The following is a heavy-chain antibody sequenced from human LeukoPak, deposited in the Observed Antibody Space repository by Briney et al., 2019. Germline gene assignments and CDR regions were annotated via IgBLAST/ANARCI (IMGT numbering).Heavy chain of an antibody. J-gene: IGHJ6*03. V-gene: IGHV1-69*05. Sequence: ASVKVSCKASGGTFSSYAISWVRQAPGQGLEWMGGIIPIFGTANYAQKFQGRVTITTDESTSTAYMELSGLRSEDTAVYYCARAPPVTTVVTNYYYYMDAWGKGTTVTVSS. CDR3: ARAPPVTTVVTNYYYYMDA. CDR1: GGTFSSYA. CDR2: IIPIFGTA. D-gene: IGHD4-23*01.